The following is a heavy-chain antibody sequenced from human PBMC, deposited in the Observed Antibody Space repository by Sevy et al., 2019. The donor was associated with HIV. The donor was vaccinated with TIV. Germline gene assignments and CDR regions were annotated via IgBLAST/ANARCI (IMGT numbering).Heavy chain of an antibody. CDR2: IDSDGSGT. D-gene: IGHD2-15*01. CDR1: GFTFSSYW. V-gene: IGHV3-74*01. CDR3: ARARFCSGGSCYSDY. J-gene: IGHJ4*02. Sequence: GGSLRLSCAVSGFTFSSYWMHWVRQAPGKGLVWVSRIDSDGSGTRYADSVKGRFTISRDNAKNTLYLQMNSLRAEDTAVYYCARARFCSGGSCYSDYWGQGTLVTVSS.